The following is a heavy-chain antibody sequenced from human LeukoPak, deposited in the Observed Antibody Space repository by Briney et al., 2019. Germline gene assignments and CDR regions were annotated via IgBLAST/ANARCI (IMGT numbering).Heavy chain of an antibody. Sequence: GGSLRLSCAASGFTFSSYSMNWVRQAPGKGLEWVSSISSSSSYIYYAVSVKGRFTISRDNAKNSLYLQMNSLRAEDTAVYYCARSGYSSGWYVYWGQGTLVTVSS. CDR2: ISSSSSYI. CDR1: GFTFSSYS. CDR3: ARSGYSSGWYVY. J-gene: IGHJ4*02. D-gene: IGHD6-19*01. V-gene: IGHV3-21*01.